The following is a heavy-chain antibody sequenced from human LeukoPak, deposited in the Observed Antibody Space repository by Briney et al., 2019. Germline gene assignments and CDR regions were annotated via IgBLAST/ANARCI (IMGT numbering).Heavy chain of an antibody. Sequence: ASVKVSCKASGYIFSDYFMHWVRQAPGQGLEWMGWINPNSGGTNYAQKFQGRVTMTRDTSISTAYMELSRLRSDDTAVYYCARNFYFDSSGYYHYWGQGTLVTVSS. V-gene: IGHV1-2*02. CDR3: ARNFYFDSSGYYHY. CDR1: GYIFSDYF. CDR2: INPNSGGT. J-gene: IGHJ4*02. D-gene: IGHD3-22*01.